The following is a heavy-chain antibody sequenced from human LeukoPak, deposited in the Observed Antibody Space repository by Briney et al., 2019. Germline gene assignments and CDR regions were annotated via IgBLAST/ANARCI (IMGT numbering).Heavy chain of an antibody. CDR1: GYTFTSYG. J-gene: IGHJ4*02. D-gene: IGHD3-16*01. Sequence: ASVKVCCKASGYTFTSYGISWVRQAPGQGLEWMGWITPYNGNTNYAQKLQGRVTMTTDTSTTTAYMEVRSLRSDDTAVYYCARDSRNHYVDYWGQGTLVTVSS. CDR3: ARDSRNHYVDY. CDR2: ITPYNGNT. V-gene: IGHV1-18*04.